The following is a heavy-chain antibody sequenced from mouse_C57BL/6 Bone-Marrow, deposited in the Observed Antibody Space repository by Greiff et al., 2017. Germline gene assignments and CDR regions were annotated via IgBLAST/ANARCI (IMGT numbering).Heavy chain of an antibody. D-gene: IGHD3-3*01. CDR2: IDPSDSYT. CDR1: GYTFTSYW. CDR3: AIGGYPLYY. J-gene: IGHJ2*01. Sequence: VQLQQSGAELVKPGASVKLSCKASGYTFTSYWMQWVKQRPGQGLEWIGEIDPSDSYTNYNQKFKGKATLTVDTSSSTAYMQRSSLTSEDSAVYYCAIGGYPLYYWGQGTTLTVSS. V-gene: IGHV1-50*01.